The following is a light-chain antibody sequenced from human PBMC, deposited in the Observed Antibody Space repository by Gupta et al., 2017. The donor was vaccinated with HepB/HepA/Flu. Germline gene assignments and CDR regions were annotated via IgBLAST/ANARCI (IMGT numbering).Light chain of an antibody. CDR3: CSYAGASWV. Sequence: QSALTQPASVSGSPGQSITISCTGTYSDVGTYDLVSWYQHHPGKAPKFLIFHVTKRPSGVSDRFSGSKSGNTASLTISGLQAEDEGDYYCCSYAGASWVFGGGTKVTVL. J-gene: IGLJ3*02. CDR2: HVT. CDR1: YSDVGTYDL. V-gene: IGLV2-23*02.